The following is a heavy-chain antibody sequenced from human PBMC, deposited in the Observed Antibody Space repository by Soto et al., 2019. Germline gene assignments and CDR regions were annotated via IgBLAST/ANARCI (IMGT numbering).Heavy chain of an antibody. J-gene: IGHJ5*02. CDR3: ARDYNEASRGTIFGVVIIEDWFDP. CDR2: ISAYNGNT. D-gene: IGHD3-3*01. CDR1: GYTFTSYG. Sequence: ASVKVSCKASGYTFTSYGISWVRQAPGQGLEWMGWISAYNGNTNYAQKLQGRVTMTTYTSTSTAYMELRSLRSDDTAVYYCARDYNEASRGTIFGVVIIEDWFDPWGQGTLVTVSS. V-gene: IGHV1-18*01.